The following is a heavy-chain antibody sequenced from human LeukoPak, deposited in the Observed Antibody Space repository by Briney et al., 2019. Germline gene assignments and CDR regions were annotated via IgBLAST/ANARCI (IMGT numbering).Heavy chain of an antibody. J-gene: IGHJ3*02. D-gene: IGHD3-16*01. CDR3: AKGGSMSKETAFDI. CDR1: GFTFSSFA. V-gene: IGHV3-23*01. Sequence: GGSLRLSCAASGFTFSSFAMNWVRQAPGKGLEWVSAISSSGAFTYYADSVKGRFAISRDNSKNTLYLQMNSLRAEDTAVYYCAKGGSMSKETAFDIWGQGTMVTVSS. CDR2: ISSSGAFT.